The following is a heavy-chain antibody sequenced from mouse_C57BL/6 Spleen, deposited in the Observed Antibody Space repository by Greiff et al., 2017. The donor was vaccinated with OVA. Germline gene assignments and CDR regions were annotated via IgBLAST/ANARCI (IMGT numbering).Heavy chain of an antibody. CDR1: GYTFTSYW. V-gene: IGHV1-61*01. J-gene: IGHJ1*03. CDR3: ASGERYFDV. Sequence: QVHVKQPGAELVRPGSSVKLSCKASGYTFTSYWMDWVKQRPGQGLEWIGNIYPSDSETHYNQKFKDKATLTVDKSSSTAYMQLSSLTSVDSAVYYCASGERYFDVWGTGTTVTVSS. CDR2: IYPSDSET.